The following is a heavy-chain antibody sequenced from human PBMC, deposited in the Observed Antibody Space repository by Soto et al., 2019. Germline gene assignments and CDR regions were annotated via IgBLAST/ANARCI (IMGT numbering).Heavy chain of an antibody. V-gene: IGHV4-34*01. CDR3: ARGSNSIAY. Sequence: QVQLQQWGAGLLKPSETLSLTCAVSGGSFSDSHWSWIRQPPGKGLEWIGEINHSGSSKYNPSLKSRVSIAVDTSKNQFSLKLNSVPAADTAVYYCARGSNSIAYWGQGTLVTVSS. CDR2: INHSGSS. D-gene: IGHD4-4*01. CDR1: GGSFSDSH. J-gene: IGHJ4*02.